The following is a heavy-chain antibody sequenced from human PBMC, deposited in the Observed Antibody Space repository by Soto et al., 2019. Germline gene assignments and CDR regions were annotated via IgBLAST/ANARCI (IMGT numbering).Heavy chain of an antibody. CDR3: AVPAAIVNYYYYGMDV. Sequence: QVQLVQSGAEVKKPGASVKVSCKASGYTFTSYDINWVRQATGQGLEWMGWMNPNSGNTGYAQKFQGRVTMTRNTSISTAYMELSSLRSEDTAVYYCAVPAAIVNYYYYGMDVWGQGTTVTVSS. D-gene: IGHD2-2*01. J-gene: IGHJ6*02. V-gene: IGHV1-8*01. CDR1: GYTFTSYD. CDR2: MNPNSGNT.